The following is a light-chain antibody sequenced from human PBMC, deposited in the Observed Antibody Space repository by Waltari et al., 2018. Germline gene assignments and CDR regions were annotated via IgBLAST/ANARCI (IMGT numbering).Light chain of an antibody. CDR2: EVS. J-gene: IGLJ1*01. CDR3: SSYTSSSTLV. V-gene: IGLV2-14*01. CDR1: SSDVGGYNY. Sequence: QSALTQPASVSGSPGQSITISCTGTSSDVGGYNYVSWYQQHPGKAPKLMIYEVSNRPAGVSNRFSGYQSGNTASLTISGLQAEDEADYYCSSYTSSSTLVFGTGTKVTVL.